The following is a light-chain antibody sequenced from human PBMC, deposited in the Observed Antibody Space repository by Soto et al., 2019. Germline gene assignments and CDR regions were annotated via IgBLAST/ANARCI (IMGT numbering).Light chain of an antibody. J-gene: IGKJ3*01. CDR2: GTS. CDR1: QSVRSNY. V-gene: IGKV3-20*01. CDR3: QQYGSSYT. Sequence: EIVLTQSPGTLSLSPGERATLSCRASQSVRSNYLAWYQQQPGQAPRLLIYGTSARATGITDRFSGSGSGTDFTLTSSRLEPEDVAVYYCQQYGSSYTFGPGTKVEIK.